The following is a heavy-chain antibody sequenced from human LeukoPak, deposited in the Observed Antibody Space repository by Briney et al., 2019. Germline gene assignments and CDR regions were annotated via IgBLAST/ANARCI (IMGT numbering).Heavy chain of an antibody. CDR2: IYPGDSDT. CDR1: GYSFTSYW. Sequence: KPGESLKISCKGSGYSFTSYWIGWVRQMPGKGLEWMGIIYPGDSDTRYSPSFQGQVTISADKSISTAYLQWSSLKASDTAMYYCARRVTMVRGVIRPVYYFDYWGQGTLVTVSS. D-gene: IGHD3-10*01. J-gene: IGHJ4*02. V-gene: IGHV5-51*01. CDR3: ARRVTMVRGVIRPVYYFDY.